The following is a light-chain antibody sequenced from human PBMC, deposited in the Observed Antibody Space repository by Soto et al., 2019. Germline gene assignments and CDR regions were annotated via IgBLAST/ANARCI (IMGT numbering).Light chain of an antibody. Sequence: QSALTQPASVSGSPGQSIAISCTGSSSDVGFYNYVSWYQQHPGEVPKLIIFEVSNRPSGVSNRFSGSKSGNTASLTISGRHAEDEAAYYCSSYTTSSTRVFGTGTKLTVL. CDR2: EVS. CDR3: SSYTTSSTRV. J-gene: IGLJ1*01. CDR1: SSDVGFYNY. V-gene: IGLV2-14*01.